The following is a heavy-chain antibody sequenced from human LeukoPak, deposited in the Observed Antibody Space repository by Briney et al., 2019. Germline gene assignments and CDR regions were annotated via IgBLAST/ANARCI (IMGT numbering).Heavy chain of an antibody. J-gene: IGHJ5*02. CDR3: ARVIWFGDYWFDP. CDR1: GGSICSYY. Sequence: SETLSLTCTVSGGSICSYYWSWIRQPPGKGLEWIGYIYYSGSTNYNPSLKSRVTISVDTSKNQFSLKLSSVTAADTAVYYCARVIWFGDYWFDPWGQGTLVTVSS. CDR2: IYYSGST. V-gene: IGHV4-59*01. D-gene: IGHD3-10*01.